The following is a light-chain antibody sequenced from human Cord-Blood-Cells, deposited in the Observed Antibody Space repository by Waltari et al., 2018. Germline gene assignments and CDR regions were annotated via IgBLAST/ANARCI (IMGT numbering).Light chain of an antibody. CDR1: QSISSY. V-gene: IGKV1-39*01. CDR2: AAS. CDR3: QQSYSTPRT. J-gene: IGKJ1*01. Sequence: DIQMTQSQSSLSASVGDRFTITCRASQSISSYLNWYQQKPGKAPKLLIYAASSLQSGVPSRFSGSGSGTDFTLTISSLQPEDFATYYCQQSYSTPRTFGQGTKVEIK.